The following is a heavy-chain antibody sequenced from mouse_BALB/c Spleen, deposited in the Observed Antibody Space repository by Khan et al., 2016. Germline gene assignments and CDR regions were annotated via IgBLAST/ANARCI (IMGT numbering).Heavy chain of an antibody. Sequence: EVQLQESGPGLVKPSQSLSLTCTVTGYSITSDYAWNWIRQFPGNKLEWMGYISYSGSTSYNPSLKSRISITRDTSKNQFFLQLNSVTTEDTATYYCARRPYDAMDYWCQGTSVTVSS. J-gene: IGHJ4*01. V-gene: IGHV3-2*02. CDR1: GYSITSDYA. CDR3: ARRPYDAMDY. CDR2: ISYSGST.